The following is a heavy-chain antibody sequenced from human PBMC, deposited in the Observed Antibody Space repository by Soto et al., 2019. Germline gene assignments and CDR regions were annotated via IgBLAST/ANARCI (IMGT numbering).Heavy chain of an antibody. CDR3: ARLHCTSPGCVPLDP. V-gene: IGHV1-3*01. J-gene: IGHJ5*02. CDR1: GGTFSSYT. Sequence: GASVKVSCKASGGTFSSYTISWVRQAPGQRLEWMGWINAGNGNTKYSQKFQGRVTITRDTSASTAYMELRSVTATDTAVYYCARLHCTSPGCVPLDPWGHGTLVTVSS. CDR2: INAGNGNT. D-gene: IGHD2-2*01.